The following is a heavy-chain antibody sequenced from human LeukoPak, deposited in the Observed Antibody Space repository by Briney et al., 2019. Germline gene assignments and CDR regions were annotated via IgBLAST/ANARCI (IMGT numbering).Heavy chain of an antibody. J-gene: IGHJ5*02. CDR1: GGSISSGGYY. D-gene: IGHD4-17*01. V-gene: IGHV4-31*03. CDR2: IYYSGST. CDR3: ARRHDYGAHNWFDP. Sequence: SETLSLTCTVSGGSISSGGYYWSWIRQHPGTGLEWMGYIYYSGSTYYNPSLKSRVTISVDTSKNQFSLKLSSVTAADTAVYYCARRHDYGAHNWFDPWGQGTLVTVSS.